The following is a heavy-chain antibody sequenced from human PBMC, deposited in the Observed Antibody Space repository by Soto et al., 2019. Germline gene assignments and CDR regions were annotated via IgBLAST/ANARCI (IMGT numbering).Heavy chain of an antibody. J-gene: IGHJ5*02. Sequence: QVHLVQSGAEVKKPGASVKVSCKASGYTFNNYGISWVRQAPGQGPEWRGWISAYNGNTNYEQKFQGIMTMTTDTSTSTAYMELRSLSSDDTAVYYCARNHAGGYSGLFDPWGQGTLVTVSS. D-gene: IGHD5-12*01. CDR2: ISAYNGNT. CDR1: GYTFNNYG. V-gene: IGHV1-18*01. CDR3: ARNHAGGYSGLFDP.